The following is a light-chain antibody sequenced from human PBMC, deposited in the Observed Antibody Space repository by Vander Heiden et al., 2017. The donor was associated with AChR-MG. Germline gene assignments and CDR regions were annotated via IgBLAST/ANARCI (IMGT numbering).Light chain of an antibody. CDR3: HQSDSTPHT. Sequence: DIQMTQSPSSLSASVGDRVTITCRASQSISSYLNWYQQKPGKAPKLLIYAASSLQSGVPSRFSGSGSGTDFTLTISSLQPEDFATYYCHQSDSTPHTFGQGTKLEIK. CDR1: QSISSY. V-gene: IGKV1-39*01. CDR2: AAS. J-gene: IGKJ2*01.